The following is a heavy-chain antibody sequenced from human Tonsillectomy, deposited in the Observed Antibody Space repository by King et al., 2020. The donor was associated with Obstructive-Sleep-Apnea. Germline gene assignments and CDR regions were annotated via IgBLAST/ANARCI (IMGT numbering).Heavy chain of an antibody. Sequence: DVQLVESGGGLVRPGGSLRVSCAASGFTFTTYNMNWVRRAPGKGLEWVSSITSSSYIYYADSVKGRLTISGDYAKNSVYLQMNSLRAEDTAVYYCAREDSGSDYFDYWGQGTLVTVS. J-gene: IGHJ4*02. V-gene: IGHV3-21*06. CDR3: AREDSGSDYFDY. D-gene: IGHD5-12*01. CDR1: GFTFTTYN. CDR2: ITSSSYI.